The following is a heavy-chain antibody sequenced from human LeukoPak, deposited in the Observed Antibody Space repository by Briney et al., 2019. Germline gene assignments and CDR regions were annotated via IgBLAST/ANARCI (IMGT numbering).Heavy chain of an antibody. Sequence: ASVKVSCKASGYSFTSYAMNWVRQAPGQGLEWMGWINTNTGNPTYAQGFTGRYVFSLDTSVSTAYLQISSLKAEDTAVYYCAREGAPRWYYYMDVRGKGTTVTVSS. J-gene: IGHJ6*03. D-gene: IGHD4-23*01. V-gene: IGHV7-4-1*02. CDR2: INTNTGNP. CDR3: AREGAPRWYYYMDV. CDR1: GYSFTSYA.